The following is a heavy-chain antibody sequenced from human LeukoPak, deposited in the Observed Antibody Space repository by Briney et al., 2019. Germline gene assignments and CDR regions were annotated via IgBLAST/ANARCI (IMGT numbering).Heavy chain of an antibody. Sequence: ASVKVSCKASGYTFTGYYMHWVRQAPGQGLEWRGWINPNSGGTNYAQKFQGRVTMTRDTSISTAYMELSRLRSDDTAVYYCARVPPIRAYCGGDCSYWFDPWGQGTLVTVSS. CDR1: GYTFTGYY. V-gene: IGHV1-2*02. D-gene: IGHD2-21*02. CDR3: ARVPPIRAYCGGDCSYWFDP. J-gene: IGHJ5*02. CDR2: INPNSGGT.